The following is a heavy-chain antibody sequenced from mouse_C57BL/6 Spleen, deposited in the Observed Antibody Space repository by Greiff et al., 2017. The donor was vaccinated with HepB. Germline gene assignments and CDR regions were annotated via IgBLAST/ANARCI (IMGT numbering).Heavy chain of an antibody. V-gene: IGHV5-17*01. CDR1: GFTFSDYG. D-gene: IGHD1-1*01. CDR3: ARAYYGSSYLSYAMDY. CDR2: ISSGSSTI. Sequence: EVQGVESGGGLVKPGGSLKLSCAASGFTFSDYGMHWVRQAPEKGLEWVAYISSGSSTIYYADTVKGRFTISRDNAKNTLFLQMTSLRSEDTAMYYCARAYYGSSYLSYAMDYWGQGTSVTVSS. J-gene: IGHJ4*01.